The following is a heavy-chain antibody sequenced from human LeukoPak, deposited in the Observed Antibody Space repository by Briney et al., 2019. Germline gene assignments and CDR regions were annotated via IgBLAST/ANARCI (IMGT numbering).Heavy chain of an antibody. CDR2: IYYGGST. Sequence: SETLSLTCTVSGDSISSSSYYWGWIRQSPGKGLEWIGSIYYGGSTHYKSSLKSRVNISVDTSKNQFFLKLNSVTAADTAVYYCARDRKELLWFGESYYYYYMDVWGKGTTVTISS. CDR1: GDSISSSSYY. V-gene: IGHV4-39*07. D-gene: IGHD3-10*01. J-gene: IGHJ6*03. CDR3: ARDRKELLWFGESYYYYYMDV.